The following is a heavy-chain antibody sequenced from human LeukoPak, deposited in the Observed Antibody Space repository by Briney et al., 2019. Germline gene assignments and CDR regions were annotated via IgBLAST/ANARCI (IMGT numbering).Heavy chain of an antibody. CDR2: INPNSGGT. V-gene: IGHV1-2*02. J-gene: IGHJ4*02. CDR1: GYTFTGYY. Sequence: ASVKVSCKASGYTFTGYYMHWVRQAPGQGLEWMGWINPNSGGTNYAQKFQGRVTMTRDTPISTAYMELSRLRSDDTAVYYCARDGQYDFWSGYPTSAGDYWGQGTLVTVSS. D-gene: IGHD3-3*01. CDR3: ARDGQYDFWSGYPTSAGDY.